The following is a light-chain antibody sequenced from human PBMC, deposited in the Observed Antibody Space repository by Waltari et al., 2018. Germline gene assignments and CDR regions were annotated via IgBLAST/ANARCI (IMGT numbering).Light chain of an antibody. Sequence: DIQMTQSPSSLSASVGDTVTITCQANHDISDYLNWYQQKPGKAPNLLISDASHLEAGVPSRFSGSGYGTEFTLTISSLQSEDFAVYYCQQYNNWPPLFGQGTKVEIK. V-gene: IGKV1-33*01. J-gene: IGKJ1*01. CDR3: QQYNNWPPL. CDR2: DAS. CDR1: HDISDY.